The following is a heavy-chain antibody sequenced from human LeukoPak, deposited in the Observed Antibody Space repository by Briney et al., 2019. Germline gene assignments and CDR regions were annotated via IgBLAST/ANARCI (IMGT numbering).Heavy chain of an antibody. CDR2: IRSKAYGGTT. CDR1: GFTFGDYA. D-gene: IGHD3-22*01. CDR3: TRVVDYYDSSGYYYPYYYYYGMDV. J-gene: IGHJ6*02. V-gene: IGHV3-49*04. Sequence: PGRSLRLSCTASGFTFGDYAMSWVRQAPGKGLEWVGFIRSKAYGGTTEYAASVKGRFTILRDDSKSIAYLQMNSLKTEDTAVYYCTRVVDYYDSSGYYYPYYYYYGMDVWGQGTTVTVSS.